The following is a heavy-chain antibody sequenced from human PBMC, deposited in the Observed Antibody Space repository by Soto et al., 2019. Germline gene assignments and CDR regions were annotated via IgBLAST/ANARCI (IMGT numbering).Heavy chain of an antibody. J-gene: IGHJ3*02. V-gene: IGHV3-30-3*01. CDR1: GFTFSSYA. CDR3: ARSHPSAFDI. Sequence: GGSLRLSCAASGFTFSSYAMHWVRQAPGKGLEWVAVIPYDGSNKYYADSVKGRFTISRDNSKNTLYLQMNSLRAEDTAVYYCARSHPSAFDIWGQGTMVTVSS. CDR2: IPYDGSNK.